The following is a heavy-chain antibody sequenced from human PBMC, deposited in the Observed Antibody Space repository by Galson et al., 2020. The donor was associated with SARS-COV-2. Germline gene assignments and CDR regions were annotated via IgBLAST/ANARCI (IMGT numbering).Heavy chain of an antibody. V-gene: IGHV4-39*07. J-gene: IGHJ4*01. CDR3: ASDYYDSTMFDY. D-gene: IGHD3-22*01. CDR1: GGSISSSSYY. Sequence: SQTLSLTSTVSGGSISSSSYYWGWIRQPPGKGLEWIGSIYYSGSTYYNPSLKSRVTISVDTSKNQFSLKLSSVTAADTAVYYCASDYYDSTMFDYWGHGTLVTVSS. CDR2: IYYSGST.